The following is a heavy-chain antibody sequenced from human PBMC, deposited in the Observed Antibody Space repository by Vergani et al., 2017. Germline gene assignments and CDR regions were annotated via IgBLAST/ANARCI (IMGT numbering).Heavy chain of an antibody. J-gene: IGHJ6*03. Sequence: QVQLQQWGGGLLKPSETLSLTCVVNGGSFTSYHWTWIRQSPGEGLEWVCDIDHTGRPDYNPSLKSRLTMSVAKSRNQFSLTLNSVTATDTAIYFCARVNTETNGHLYYYYYMDVWGQGTAVTVS. D-gene: IGHD4-11*01. CDR3: ARVNTETNGHLYYYYYMDV. V-gene: IGHV4-34*01. CDR1: GGSFTSYH. CDR2: IDHTGRP.